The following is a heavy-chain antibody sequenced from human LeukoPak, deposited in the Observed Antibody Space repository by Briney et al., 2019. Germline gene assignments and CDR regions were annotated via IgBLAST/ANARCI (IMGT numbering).Heavy chain of an antibody. CDR3: AKDRAIVVVALDY. Sequence: PGGSLRLSCAASGFTFSSYAMSWVRQAPGKGLEGVSAISGSGGSTYCADSVKGRFTISRDNSKNTLYLQMTSLRAEDPAVYYCAKDRAIVVVALDYWGQGTLVTVSS. CDR1: GFTFSSYA. D-gene: IGHD2-2*01. V-gene: IGHV3-23*01. CDR2: ISGSGGST. J-gene: IGHJ4*02.